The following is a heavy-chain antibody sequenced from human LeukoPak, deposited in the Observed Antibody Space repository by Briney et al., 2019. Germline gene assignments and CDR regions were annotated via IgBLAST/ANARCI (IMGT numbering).Heavy chain of an antibody. Sequence: SGGSLRLSCATSRFTFTGYGMHWVRQAPGKGLEWVAFIRFDGSNKYYADSVKSRFTISRDNSKNTLYLQMNSLRAEDTAVYYCARDLEEYYDFWSGYDAFDIWGQGTMVTVSS. CDR2: IRFDGSNK. CDR1: RFTFTGYG. V-gene: IGHV3-30*02. CDR3: ARDLEEYYDFWSGYDAFDI. J-gene: IGHJ3*02. D-gene: IGHD3-3*01.